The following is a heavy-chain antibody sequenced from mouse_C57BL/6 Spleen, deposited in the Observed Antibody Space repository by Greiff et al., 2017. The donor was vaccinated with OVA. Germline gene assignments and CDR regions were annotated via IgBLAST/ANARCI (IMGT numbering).Heavy chain of an antibody. J-gene: IGHJ2*01. CDR1: GFTFSDYY. V-gene: IGHV5-16*01. CDR2: INYDGSST. Sequence: EVKLMESEGGLVQPGSSMNLSCTASGFTFSDYYMAWVRQVPEKGLEWVANINYDGSSTYYLDSLKSRFIISRDNAKNILYLQMSSLKSEDTATYYCAREDSYFDYWGQGTTLTVSS. CDR3: AREDSYFDY.